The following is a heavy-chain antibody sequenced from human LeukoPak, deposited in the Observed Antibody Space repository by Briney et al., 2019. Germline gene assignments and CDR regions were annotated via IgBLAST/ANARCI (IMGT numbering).Heavy chain of an antibody. D-gene: IGHD3-10*01. CDR2: INPSGAST. Sequence: ASVKVSCKASGYTLTSYYIHWVRQAPGQGPEWMGIINPSGASTSYAQKFQGRVTMTRDTSTSTVYMELSSLRFEDTAVYYCARDRFDSGSSLAPGPQDVWGQGTTVTVSS. J-gene: IGHJ6*02. V-gene: IGHV1-46*01. CDR3: ARDRFDSGSSLAPGPQDV. CDR1: GYTLTSYY.